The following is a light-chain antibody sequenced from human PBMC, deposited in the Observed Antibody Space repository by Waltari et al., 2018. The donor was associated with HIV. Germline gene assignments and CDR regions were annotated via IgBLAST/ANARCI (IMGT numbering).Light chain of an antibody. V-gene: IGKV1-5*03. CDR2: KAS. CDR1: KKINSW. CDR3: QQYNGLSLT. J-gene: IGKJ4*01. Sequence: DIQMTPSPSTLSASVGDSVPITCQDSKKINSWLAWYQQIPGNGPTLLIYKASTLEGGVPSRFSGSGSGTEFTLTITSLQPDDFASYYCQQYNGLSLTFGGGTRVEIK.